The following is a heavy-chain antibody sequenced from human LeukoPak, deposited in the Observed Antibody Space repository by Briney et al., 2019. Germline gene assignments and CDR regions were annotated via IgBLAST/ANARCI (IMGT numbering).Heavy chain of an antibody. J-gene: IGHJ6*02. D-gene: IGHD1-26*01. Sequence: GGSLRLSCVASGFIFRSYGMNLVRQAPGKGLEWVSGSYTNGRTRYADSVNGRFTISRDNSKNTLFLQMHSLRVEDTAVYYCAHLVWEYVGGLDVWGQGTTVTVSS. V-gene: IGHV3-23*05. CDR2: SYTNGRT. CDR1: GFIFRSYG. CDR3: AHLVWEYVGGLDV.